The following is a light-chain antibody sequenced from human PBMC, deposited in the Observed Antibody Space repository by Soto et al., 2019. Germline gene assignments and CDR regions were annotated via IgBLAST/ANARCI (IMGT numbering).Light chain of an antibody. V-gene: IGKV3-20*01. Sequence: VLTQSPATLSLSPGERATLSCRASQSVSSYLAWYQQKPGQAPRLLICGASSRATGIPDRFSGSRSGTDFTLTISRLEPEDFAVYYCQQYGDSPQTFGPGTKV. CDR1: QSVSSY. J-gene: IGKJ1*01. CDR2: GAS. CDR3: QQYGDSPQT.